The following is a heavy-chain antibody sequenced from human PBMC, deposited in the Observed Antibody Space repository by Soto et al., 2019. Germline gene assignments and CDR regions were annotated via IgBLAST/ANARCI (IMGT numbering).Heavy chain of an antibody. Sequence: EVQLLESGGGLVQAGGSLILSCAATGFTVRTNGMSWVRQAPGKGLEWVASFSSGSSDTHYADSLKGRFAISRDNSKNTLYLQMNSLRVEDTALYYCAGHGGYSYLGQGTLVTVSS. CDR2: FSSGSSDT. D-gene: IGHD2-15*01. CDR3: AGHGGYSY. V-gene: IGHV3-23*01. CDR1: GFTVRTNG. J-gene: IGHJ4*02.